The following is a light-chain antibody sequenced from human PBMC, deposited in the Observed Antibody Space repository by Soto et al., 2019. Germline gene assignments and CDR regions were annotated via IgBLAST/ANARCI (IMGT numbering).Light chain of an antibody. J-gene: IGKJ2*01. Sequence: EIVLTQSPGTLSLSPGERANLSCRASQSVSSTYLAWYQHKPGQPPRLLIYGASSRATGIPGRFSGSGSGTDFTLTISRLEPEDFAIYYCQQYGSSSYTFGQGTKLEIK. CDR2: GAS. V-gene: IGKV3-20*01. CDR3: QQYGSSSYT. CDR1: QSVSSTY.